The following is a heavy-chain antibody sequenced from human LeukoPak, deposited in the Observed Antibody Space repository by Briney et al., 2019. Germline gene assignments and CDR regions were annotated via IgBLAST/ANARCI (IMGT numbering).Heavy chain of an antibody. CDR1: GDSISTYY. V-gene: IGHV4-59*01. J-gene: IGHJ4*02. CDR2: IYSSGNT. Sequence: SETLSLTCSLSGDSISTYYWSWIRQSPGKGLEWIGHIYSSGNTDYNSSLKSRVTISVDTSKSQFSLRLSSVTATDTAVYYCARLRWQLVGPYFDYWGQGILVTVSS. CDR3: ARLRWQLVGPYFDY. D-gene: IGHD1-26*01.